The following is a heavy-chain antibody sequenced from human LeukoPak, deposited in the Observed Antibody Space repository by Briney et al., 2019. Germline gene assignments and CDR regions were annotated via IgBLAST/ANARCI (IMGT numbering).Heavy chain of an antibody. V-gene: IGHV3-53*01. CDR1: GFAVSSNY. CDR3: AKAKGWYGEGYFDY. D-gene: IGHD3-10*01. Sequence: GGSLRLSCAASGFAVSSNYMNWVRQAPGKGLEWVSVIYPDGRTYYADSVKGRFTISRDVSKNTLFLQMTSLRAEDTAVYYCAKAKGWYGEGYFDYWGQGTLVTVSS. J-gene: IGHJ4*02. CDR2: IYPDGRT.